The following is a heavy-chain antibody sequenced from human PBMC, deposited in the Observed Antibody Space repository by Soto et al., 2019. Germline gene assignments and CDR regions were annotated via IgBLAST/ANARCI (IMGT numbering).Heavy chain of an antibody. D-gene: IGHD3-16*01. CDR1: GVSITTNGYS. Sequence: SETLSLTCAVSGVSITTNGYSWSWIRQPPGKGLEWIGYIYPSGTIFYNPSLNSRVTISADTSNNQFSLKLTSVTAADTAVYFCATYTAFAKYYFDYWGRGTLVTVSS. J-gene: IGHJ4*02. CDR3: ATYTAFAKYYFDY. CDR2: IYPSGTI. V-gene: IGHV4-30-2*01.